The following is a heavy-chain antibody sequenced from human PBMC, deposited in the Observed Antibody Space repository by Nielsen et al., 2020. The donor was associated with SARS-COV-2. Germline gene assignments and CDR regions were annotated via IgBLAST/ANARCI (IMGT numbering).Heavy chain of an antibody. Sequence: GESLKISCAASGFTFSSYGMHWVRQAPGKGLEWVAVISYDGSNKYYADSVKGRFTISRDNSKNTLYLQMNSLRAEDTAVYYCARGGWNDEDGMDVWGQGTTVTVSS. V-gene: IGHV3-30*03. CDR3: ARGGWNDEDGMDV. CDR1: GFTFSSYG. D-gene: IGHD1-1*01. CDR2: ISYDGSNK. J-gene: IGHJ6*02.